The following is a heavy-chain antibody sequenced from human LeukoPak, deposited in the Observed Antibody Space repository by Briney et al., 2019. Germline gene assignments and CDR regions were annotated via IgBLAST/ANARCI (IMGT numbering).Heavy chain of an antibody. CDR2: ISSSSSTI. V-gene: IGHV3-48*01. CDR1: GFTFSSYS. J-gene: IGHJ4*02. D-gene: IGHD1-26*01. Sequence: GGSLRLSCAASGFTFSSYSMNWVRRAPGKGLEWVSYISSSSSTIYYADSVKGRFTISRDNAKNSLYLQMNSLRAEDTAVYYCAREYRGSFNFFDYWGQGTLVTVSS. CDR3: AREYRGSFNFFDY.